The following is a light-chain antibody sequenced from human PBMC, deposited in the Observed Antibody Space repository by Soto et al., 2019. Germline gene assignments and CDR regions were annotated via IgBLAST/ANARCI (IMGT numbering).Light chain of an antibody. CDR2: EAS. J-gene: IGLJ2*01. Sequence: QSALTQPASVSGSPGQSVTISCTGTSSDVGGYKYVSWYQQHPDKAPKLIIFEASNRPSGISRRFSGSKSGNTTSLTISGLQAEDEADYYCASYASRSTSVIFGRGTKLTVL. CDR3: ASYASRSTSVI. V-gene: IGLV2-14*01. CDR1: SSDVGGYKY.